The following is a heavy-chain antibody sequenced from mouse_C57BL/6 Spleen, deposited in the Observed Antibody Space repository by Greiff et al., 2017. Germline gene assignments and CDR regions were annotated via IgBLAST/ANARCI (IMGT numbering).Heavy chain of an antibody. CDR3: ARGDYYGSSPWYFDV. J-gene: IGHJ1*03. Sequence: QVQLQQPGAELVKPGASVKLSCKASGYTFTSYWMPWVQQRPGRGLEWIGRIDPNSGGTKYNEKFKGKATLTVDKPSSTAYMQLSSLTSEDSAVYYCARGDYYGSSPWYFDVWGTGTTVTVSS. CDR1: GYTFTSYW. V-gene: IGHV1-72*01. CDR2: IDPNSGGT. D-gene: IGHD1-1*01.